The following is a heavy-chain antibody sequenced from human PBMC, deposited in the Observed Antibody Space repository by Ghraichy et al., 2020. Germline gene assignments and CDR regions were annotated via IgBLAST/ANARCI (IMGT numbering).Heavy chain of an antibody. V-gene: IGHV3-23*01. J-gene: IGHJ4*02. CDR1: GFTFGSYG. CDR2: IDSGGGST. Sequence: SCAASGFTFGSYGMTWVRQAPGKGLEWVSSIDSGGGSTYFADSVRGRFTFSRDNSMNTLYLQMNSLRAEDTAVYYCAKEGPRYFDYWGQGALVTVSS. CDR3: AKEGPRYFDY.